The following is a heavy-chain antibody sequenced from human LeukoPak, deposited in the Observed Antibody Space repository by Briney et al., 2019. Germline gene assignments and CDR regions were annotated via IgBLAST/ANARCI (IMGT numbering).Heavy chain of an antibody. D-gene: IGHD3-10*01. J-gene: IGHJ6*02. V-gene: IGHV1-18*01. CDR1: GYTFTSYG. CDR3: ARDLFGSGKGYYYGMDV. Sequence: ASVKVSCKASGYTFTSYGISWVRQAPGQGLEWMGWISAYNGNTNYAQKLQGRVTMTTDTSTSTAYMELRSLRSDDTAVYYCARDLFGSGKGYYYGMDVWGQGTTVIVSS. CDR2: ISAYNGNT.